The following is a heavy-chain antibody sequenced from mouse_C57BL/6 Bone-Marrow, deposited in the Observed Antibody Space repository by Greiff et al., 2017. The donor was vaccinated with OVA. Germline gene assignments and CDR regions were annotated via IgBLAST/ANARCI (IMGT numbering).Heavy chain of an antibody. V-gene: IGHV7-1*01. J-gene: IGHJ4*01. CDR2: SRNKANDYTT. CDR1: GFTFSDFY. CDR3: ARDADYVRSYYAMDY. D-gene: IGHD5-5*01. Sequence: EVKLVESGGGLVQSGRSLRLSCATSGFTFSDFYMEWVRQAPGTGLEWIAASRNKANDYTTEYSASVKGRFIVSRDTSQSILYLQMNALRAEDTAIYYCARDADYVRSYYAMDYWGQGTSVTVSS.